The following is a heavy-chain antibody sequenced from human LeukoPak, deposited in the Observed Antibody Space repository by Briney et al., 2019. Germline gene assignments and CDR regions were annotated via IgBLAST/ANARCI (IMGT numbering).Heavy chain of an antibody. D-gene: IGHD1-7*01. CDR2: INSGNSNT. CDR1: GYTLSQYA. Sequence: ASVKVSCKASGYTLSQYAMHWVRQAPGQRPEWMGWINSGNSNTKYDQKFQGRVTITRDTSANTAYMELSSLRSEDTAVYYCARAKLELRGPDYYMDVWGKGTTVTVSS. V-gene: IGHV1-3*04. J-gene: IGHJ6*03. CDR3: ARAKLELRGPDYYMDV.